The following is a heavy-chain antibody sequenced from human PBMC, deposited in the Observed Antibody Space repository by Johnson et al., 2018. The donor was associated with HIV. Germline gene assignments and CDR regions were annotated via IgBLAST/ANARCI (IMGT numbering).Heavy chain of an antibody. J-gene: IGHJ3*02. CDR2: IKWNGDTT. CDR3: ARAYNYPI. D-gene: IGHD1-1*01. Sequence: EVQLVESGGGVIRPGGSLRLSCAASGFTFDDYDMSWVRQAPGKGLEWVSGIKWNGDTTNYADSVKGRFTISRDNAKDTLYLQLNSLRVEDTAVYYCARAYNYPIWGQGTMLTVSS. CDR1: GFTFDDYD. V-gene: IGHV3-20*04.